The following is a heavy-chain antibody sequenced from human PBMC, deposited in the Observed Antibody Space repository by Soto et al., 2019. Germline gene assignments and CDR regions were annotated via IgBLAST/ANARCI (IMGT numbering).Heavy chain of an antibody. CDR1: GFTFSSYN. D-gene: IGHD6-13*01. CDR3: AKDLTPYSSSWTPPHYYYGMDV. V-gene: IGHV3-23*01. CDR2: ISGSGGST. Sequence: PGGSLRLSCAASGFTFSSYNMNWVRQAPGKGLEWVSAISGSGGSTYYADSVKGRFTISRDNSKNTLYLQMNSLRAEDTAVYYCAKDLTPYSSSWTPPHYYYGMDVWGQGTTVTVSS. J-gene: IGHJ6*02.